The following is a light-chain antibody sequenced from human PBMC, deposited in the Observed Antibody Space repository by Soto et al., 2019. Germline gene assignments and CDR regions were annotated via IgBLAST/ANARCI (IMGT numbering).Light chain of an antibody. CDR1: QTISNM. V-gene: IGKV3-15*01. J-gene: IGKJ5*01. CDR2: DAS. CDR3: QQCYKWPRT. Sequence: EVVMTQSPATLSVSPGDKVSLSRRANQTISNMLAWYQQKPGQAPRLLIYDASNRATGLPARFSGSGSGTEFTLTINSLQAEDCAVYYCQQCYKWPRTFGQGTRLEIK.